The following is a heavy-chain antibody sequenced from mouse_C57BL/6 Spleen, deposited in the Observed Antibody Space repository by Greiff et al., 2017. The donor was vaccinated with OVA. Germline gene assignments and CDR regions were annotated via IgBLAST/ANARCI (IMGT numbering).Heavy chain of an antibody. CDR2: IDPSDSET. J-gene: IGHJ1*03. CDR3: ARFTTVVATPYWYFDV. Sequence: QVQLQQSGAELVRPGSSVKLSCKASGYTFTSYWMHWVKQRPIQGLEWIGNIDPSDSETHYNQKFKDKATLTVDKSSSTAYMQLSSLTSEDSAVYYCARFTTVVATPYWYFDVWGTGTTVTVSS. D-gene: IGHD1-1*01. CDR1: GYTFTSYW. V-gene: IGHV1-52*01.